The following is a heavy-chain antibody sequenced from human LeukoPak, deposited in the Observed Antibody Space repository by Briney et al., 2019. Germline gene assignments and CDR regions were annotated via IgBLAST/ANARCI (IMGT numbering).Heavy chain of an antibody. D-gene: IGHD6-13*01. V-gene: IGHV3-20*01. CDR1: GFTFDDYG. Sequence: GGSLRLSCAASGFTFDDYGMSWVRQAPGKGLEWVSGINWNGGSTGYADSVKGRFTISRDNAKNSLYLQMDSLRAEDTALYHCARAWKWGAAANYDDAFDIWGQGTMVTVSS. CDR2: INWNGGST. J-gene: IGHJ3*02. CDR3: ARAWKWGAAANYDDAFDI.